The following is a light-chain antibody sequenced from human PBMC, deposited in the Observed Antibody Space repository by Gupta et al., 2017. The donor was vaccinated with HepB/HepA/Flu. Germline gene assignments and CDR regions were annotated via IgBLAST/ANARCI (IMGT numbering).Light chain of an antibody. J-gene: IGKJ1*01. CDR3: QNEHNAPWT. CDR1: QGINNY. CDR2: TAS. V-gene: IGKV1-27*01. Sequence: DIQITQSPSSLSASVGDRVAITSRASQGINNYLAWYQQIPGKAPKLLIYTASTLQSGVPSRFSGSGSGTDFTLTISSLQPEDVATYYCQNEHNAPWTFGQGTKVEI.